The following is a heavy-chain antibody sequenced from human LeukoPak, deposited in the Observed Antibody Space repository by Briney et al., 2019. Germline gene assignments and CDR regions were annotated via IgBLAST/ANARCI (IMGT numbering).Heavy chain of an antibody. D-gene: IGHD2-2*01. CDR3: ARADCSSTSCYGGVYFDY. CDR2: IYTSGST. CDR1: GGSIGSGSYY. J-gene: IGHJ4*02. Sequence: SQTLSLTCTVSGGSIGSGSYYWSWIRQPAGKGLEWIGRIYTSGSTNYNPSLKSRVTISVDTSKNQFSLKLSSVTAADTAVYYCARADCSSTSCYGGVYFDYWGQGTLVTVSS. V-gene: IGHV4-61*02.